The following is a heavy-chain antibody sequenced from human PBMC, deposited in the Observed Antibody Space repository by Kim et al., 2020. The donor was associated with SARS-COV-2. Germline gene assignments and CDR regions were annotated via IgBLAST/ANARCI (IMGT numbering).Heavy chain of an antibody. CDR2: IWYDGSNK. J-gene: IGHJ4*02. V-gene: IGHV3-33*01. Sequence: GGSLRLSCAASGFTFSSYGMHWVRQAPGKGLEWVAVIWYDGSNKYYADSVKGRFTISRDNSKNTLYLQMNSLRAEDTAVYYCARDLARGAAGTAYYFYYWGQGTLVTVSS. D-gene: IGHD6-13*01. CDR1: GFTFSSYG. CDR3: ARDLARGAAGTAYYFYY.